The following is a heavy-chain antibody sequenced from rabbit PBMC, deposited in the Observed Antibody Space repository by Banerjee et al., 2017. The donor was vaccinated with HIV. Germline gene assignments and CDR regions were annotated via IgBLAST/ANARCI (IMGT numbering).Heavy chain of an antibody. Sequence: QSLEESGGDLVKPGASLTLTCTASGFSFSGNYWICWVRQAPGKGLEWIACINAGSSYTGYASWAKGRFTISKTSSTTVTLQMTSLTAADTSTYFCAIVYANSGGAMNLWGPGTLVTVS. CDR1: GFSFSGNYW. CDR3: AIVYANSGGAMNL. J-gene: IGHJ6*01. D-gene: IGHD1-1*01. V-gene: IGHV1S40*01. CDR2: INAGSSYT.